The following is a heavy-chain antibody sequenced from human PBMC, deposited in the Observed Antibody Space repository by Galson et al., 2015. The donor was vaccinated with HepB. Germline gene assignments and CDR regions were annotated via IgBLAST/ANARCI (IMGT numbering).Heavy chain of an antibody. CDR2: ISGSGGNT. CDR1: GFTFSIYA. J-gene: IGHJ4*02. V-gene: IGHV3-23*01. D-gene: IGHD5-18*01. CDR3: AKAREWIQLWSPLGY. Sequence: SLRLSCAASGFTFSIYAMTWVRQAPGKGLEWVSAISGSGGNTYYADSVEGRFTISRDNSKNTLYLQMNSLRAEDTAVYYCAKAREWIQLWSPLGYWGQGTLVTVSS.